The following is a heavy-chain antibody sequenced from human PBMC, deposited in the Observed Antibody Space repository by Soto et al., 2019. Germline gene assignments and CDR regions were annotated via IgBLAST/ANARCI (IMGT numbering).Heavy chain of an antibody. D-gene: IGHD2-2*01. CDR3: ASQPAVWPYNWFDP. Sequence: GGSLRLSCVASGFPFSNFEMNWVRQAPGKGLEWISYISSSGSTIYYADSVKGRFTISRDNAKNSLYLQMSSLRAEDTSLYYCASQPAVWPYNWFDPWGQGTLVTVSS. CDR1: GFPFSNFE. V-gene: IGHV3-48*03. J-gene: IGHJ5*02. CDR2: ISSSGSTI.